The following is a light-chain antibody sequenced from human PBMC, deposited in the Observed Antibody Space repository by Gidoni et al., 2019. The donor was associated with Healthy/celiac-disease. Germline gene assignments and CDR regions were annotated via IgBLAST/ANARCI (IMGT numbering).Light chain of an antibody. CDR3: QHSYTTSWT. CDR1: QSISSY. CDR2: AAS. Sequence: DIQMTQYPSSLSASVGDRVTITCRASQSISSYLNWYQQKPGKAPKLLIYAASSLQSGVPSRFSGGGSGTDFPLTISSLQPEVFATYYCQHSYTTSWTFGQGTKVEIK. J-gene: IGKJ1*01. V-gene: IGKV1-39*01.